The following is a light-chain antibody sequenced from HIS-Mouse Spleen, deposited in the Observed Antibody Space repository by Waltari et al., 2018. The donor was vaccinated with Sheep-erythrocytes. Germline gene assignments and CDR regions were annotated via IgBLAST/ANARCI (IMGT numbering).Light chain of an antibody. CDR1: SSDVGGDNY. Sequence: QSALTQPRSVSGSPGQSVTISCTGTSSDVGGDNYVSWYLQHPGKAPKLMIYDVSKRPSGVPDRFSGSKSGNTASLTISGLQAEDEADYYCCSYAGSYNHVFATGTKVTVL. CDR3: CSYAGSYNHV. V-gene: IGLV2-11*01. CDR2: DVS. J-gene: IGLJ1*01.